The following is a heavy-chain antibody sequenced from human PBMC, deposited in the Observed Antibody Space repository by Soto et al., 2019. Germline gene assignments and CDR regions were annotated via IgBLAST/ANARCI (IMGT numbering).Heavy chain of an antibody. Sequence: ASVKVSCKTSGYTFTNYGISWVRQAPGQGLEWMGWITTDKGKTTYAQKFQGRVTMTTDTSTSTAYMELRSLRSDDTAMYYCATLSPASDYWGQGTLVTVSS. J-gene: IGHJ4*02. CDR2: ITTDKGKT. CDR1: GYTFTNYG. CDR3: ATLSPASDY. V-gene: IGHV1-18*01.